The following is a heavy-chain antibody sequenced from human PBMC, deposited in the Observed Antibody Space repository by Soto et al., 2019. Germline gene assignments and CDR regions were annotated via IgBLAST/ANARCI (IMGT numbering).Heavy chain of an antibody. Sequence: QVQLVQSGAEVKRPGSSVKVSCKASGDTFNFYSINWVRQAPGVGLEWVGRVNPILSMSNYAQRFQGRVTMTADKSTSTAYMELRSLRSEDTAXXXXXXXXXXXXXXFDYXGQGALVTVSS. CDR1: GDTFNFYS. CDR2: VNPILSMS. CDR3: XXXXXXXXXXFDY. J-gene: IGHJ4*02. V-gene: IGHV1-69*02.